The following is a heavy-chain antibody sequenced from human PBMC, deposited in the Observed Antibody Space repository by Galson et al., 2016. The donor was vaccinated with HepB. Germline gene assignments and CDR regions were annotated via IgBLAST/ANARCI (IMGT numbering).Heavy chain of an antibody. CDR1: GFTFSDHY. CDR2: TRNKAKSYTT. CDR3: SRGPGIVGATGFDY. J-gene: IGHJ4*02. Sequence: SLRLSCAASGFTFSDHYMDWVRQAPGKGLEWVGRTRNKAKSYTTEYAASVKGRFTISRDDLKNSLYLHMNSLKSEDTAVYYCSRGPGIVGATGFDYWGQGTLVTVSS. D-gene: IGHD1-26*01. V-gene: IGHV3-72*01.